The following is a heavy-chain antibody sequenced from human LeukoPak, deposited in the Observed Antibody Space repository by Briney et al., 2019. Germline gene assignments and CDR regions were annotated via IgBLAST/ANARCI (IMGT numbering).Heavy chain of an antibody. D-gene: IGHD6-25*01. CDR2: IYSGGST. V-gene: IGHV3-66*02. CDR3: ARDQRPLPYYYYGMDV. CDR1: GFTVSSNY. J-gene: IGHJ6*02. Sequence: GGSLRLSCAASGFTVSSNYMSWVRQAPGKGLEWVSVIYSGGSTYYADSVKGRFTISRDNSKSTLYLQMNSLRAEDTAVYYCARDQRPLPYYYYGMDVWGQGTTVTVSS.